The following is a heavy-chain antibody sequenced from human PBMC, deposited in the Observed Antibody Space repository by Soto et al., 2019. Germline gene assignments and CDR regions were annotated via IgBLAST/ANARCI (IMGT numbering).Heavy chain of an antibody. Sequence: QVQLMQSGLEVKRPGASVKVSCKTSGYTFTSYVISWVRQAPGHGLEWMGWISADNHNTNVSQNFQGRVTLTADTATTTVFMELRNLRSGDTAVYYCAIESSNYDALDYWGQGTLVTVSS. J-gene: IGHJ4*02. CDR2: ISADNHNT. D-gene: IGHD3-22*01. CDR1: GYTFTSYV. V-gene: IGHV1-18*01. CDR3: AIESSNYDALDY.